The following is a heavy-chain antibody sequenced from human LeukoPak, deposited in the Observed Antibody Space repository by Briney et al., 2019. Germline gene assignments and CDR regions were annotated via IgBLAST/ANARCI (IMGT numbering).Heavy chain of an antibody. V-gene: IGHV4-4*07. CDR2: IYTTGTT. D-gene: IGHD2-2*02. J-gene: IGHJ4*02. CDR1: SGSINSYY. CDR3: GRQGYTGVHYFLDF. Sequence: SETLSLTCTVSSGSINSYYWGWVRQPPGKGLEWIGRIYTTGTTQYNPSLKSRVTMSIGTSTNQFSLNVRSMAAADTAGYYVGRQGYTGVHYFLDFWSQGTLVAVS.